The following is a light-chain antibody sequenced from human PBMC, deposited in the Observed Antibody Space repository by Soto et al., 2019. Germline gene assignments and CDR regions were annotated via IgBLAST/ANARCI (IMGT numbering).Light chain of an antibody. J-gene: IGKJ2*01. Sequence: EIGLTQSPGTLSLSPGERATLSCRASQSVSSSYLAWYQQKPGQAPRLLIYGASSRATGIPDRFSGSGSGTDFTLTISRLEPEAFAVYYCQQYGSSPLYTFGQGTKLEIK. CDR3: QQYGSSPLYT. CDR2: GAS. V-gene: IGKV3-20*01. CDR1: QSVSSSY.